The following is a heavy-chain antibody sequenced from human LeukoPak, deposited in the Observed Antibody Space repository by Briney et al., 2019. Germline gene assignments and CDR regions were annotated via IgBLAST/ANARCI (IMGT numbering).Heavy chain of an antibody. CDR1: GFTVSSNY. Sequence: GGSLRLSCAASGFTVSSNYMSWVRQAPGKGLEWVSVIYSGGSTYYADSVKGRFTISRDNSKNTLYLQMNSLRAEDTAVYYCARGGNCSGGRCYLLIDYWGQGTPVTVSS. V-gene: IGHV3-53*01. CDR2: IYSGGST. J-gene: IGHJ4*02. CDR3: ARGGNCSGGRCYLLIDY. D-gene: IGHD2-15*01.